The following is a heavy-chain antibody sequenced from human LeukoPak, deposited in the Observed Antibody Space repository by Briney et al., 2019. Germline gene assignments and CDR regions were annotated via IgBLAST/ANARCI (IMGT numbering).Heavy chain of an antibody. CDR1: GYTFTGYY. CDR2: INPNSVGT. Sequence: GASVKVSCKASGYTFTGYYMHWVRQAPGQGLEWMGRINPNSVGTNYAQKFQGRVTMTRHKAISTAYMELSRLRSDDTAVYYCASSDRIRGRVFWGQGTLVTVSS. J-gene: IGHJ4*02. CDR3: ASSDRIRGRVF. V-gene: IGHV1-2*06. D-gene: IGHD3-10*01.